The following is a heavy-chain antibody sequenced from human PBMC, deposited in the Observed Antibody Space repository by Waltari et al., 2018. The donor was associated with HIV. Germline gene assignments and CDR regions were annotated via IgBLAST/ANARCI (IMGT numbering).Heavy chain of an antibody. D-gene: IGHD3-22*01. CDR3: ARYPADYDDGSGYRLKHAFDI. CDR1: GGSISSGAYY. V-gene: IGHV4-31*03. CDR2: IYDSLKT. Sequence: QVHLQESGPGLVKPSQTLSLTCTVTGGSISSGAYYWSWIRQHPGKGREWIGYIYDSLKTYYNPTLKSRITISEDMSKSQFSLKWSSVTAADTAVYYCARYPADYDDGSGYRLKHAFDIWGQGTTVTVSS. J-gene: IGHJ3*02.